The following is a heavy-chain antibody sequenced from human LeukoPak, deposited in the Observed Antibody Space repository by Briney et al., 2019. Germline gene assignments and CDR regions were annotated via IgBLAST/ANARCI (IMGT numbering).Heavy chain of an antibody. CDR3: AKSRAAGTPPFDY. J-gene: IGHJ4*02. Sequence: PGGSLRLSCAASGFTFRNYWMSWVRQAPGKGLEWVAVISYDGSNKYYADSVKGRFTISRDNSKNTLYLQMNSLRAEDTAVYYCAKSRAAGTPPFDYWGQGTLVTVSS. D-gene: IGHD6-13*01. CDR1: GFTFRNYW. CDR2: ISYDGSNK. V-gene: IGHV3-30*18.